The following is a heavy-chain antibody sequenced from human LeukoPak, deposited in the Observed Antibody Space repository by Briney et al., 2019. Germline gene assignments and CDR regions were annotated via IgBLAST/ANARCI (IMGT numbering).Heavy chain of an antibody. CDR2: MSHDGSNK. CDR1: GFTFSSYA. CDR3: AKLVSSGWSRPFDY. D-gene: IGHD6-19*01. Sequence: GRSLRLSCAASGFTFSSYAMYWVRQAPGKGLEWVAVMSHDGSNKYYGDPVKGRFTISRDNSKNTLYLQMNSLRAEDTAVYYCAKLVSSGWSRPFDYWGQGTLVTVSS. J-gene: IGHJ4*02. V-gene: IGHV3-30*18.